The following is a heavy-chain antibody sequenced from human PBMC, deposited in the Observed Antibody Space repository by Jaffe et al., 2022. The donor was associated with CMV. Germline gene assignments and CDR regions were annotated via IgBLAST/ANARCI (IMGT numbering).Heavy chain of an antibody. J-gene: IGHJ6*03. CDR2: IFYSGST. Sequence: QVQLQEAGPGLVKPSETLSLSCTVSGGSIDTYYWSWIRQPPGKGLEWIGYIFYSGSTNYNPSFKGRVTISVGTSKNQISLSLSSVTAADTAVYYCARASSGHYGYWSGSYKKDYYYYMDVWGEGTTVTVSS. CDR1: GGSIDTYY. V-gene: IGHV4-59*01. D-gene: IGHD3-3*01. CDR3: ARASSGHYGYWSGSYKKDYYYYMDV.